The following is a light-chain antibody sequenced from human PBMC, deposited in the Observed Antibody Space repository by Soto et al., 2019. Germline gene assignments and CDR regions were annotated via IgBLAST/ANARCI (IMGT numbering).Light chain of an antibody. CDR1: QGSSSW. J-gene: IGKJ3*01. CDR3: QQANSFPFT. CDR2: AAS. Sequence: DIQMTQSPSSVSASVGDSVTIICRASQGSSSWLAWYQQKPGKAPKLLIYAASSMQRGVPSRVSGSGSGTDFTLTIISLQPEDFATYYSQQANSFPFTFGPGTKVDIK. V-gene: IGKV1-12*01.